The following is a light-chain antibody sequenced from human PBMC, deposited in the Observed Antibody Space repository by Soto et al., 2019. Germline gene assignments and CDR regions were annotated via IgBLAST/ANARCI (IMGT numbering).Light chain of an antibody. CDR3: QQYGGPPYT. J-gene: IGKJ2*01. Sequence: EIVILHSHGPLSSSLGLRANHSCRPSQSVSSSYLAWYHQKPGQAPRLLIYGASSRATSIPDRFSGSGSGTDITLTISILGPEDFAVYYCQQYGGPPYTFGQGTKVDIK. CDR1: QSVSSSY. V-gene: IGKV3-20*01. CDR2: GAS.